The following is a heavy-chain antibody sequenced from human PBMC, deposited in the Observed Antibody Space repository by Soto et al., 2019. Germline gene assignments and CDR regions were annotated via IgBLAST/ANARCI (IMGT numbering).Heavy chain of an antibody. V-gene: IGHV3-33*01. CDR1: GFTFSSYG. CDR2: IWYDGSNK. D-gene: IGHD1-1*01. Sequence: QVQLVESGGGVVQPGRSLRLSCAASGFTFSSYGMHWVRQAPGKGLEWVAVIWYDGSNKYYADSVKGRFTISRDNSKNKLYLQMNSLRAEDTAVYYCARDRLNDYYGMDDWGQGTTVTVSS. CDR3: ARDRLNDYYGMDD. J-gene: IGHJ6*02.